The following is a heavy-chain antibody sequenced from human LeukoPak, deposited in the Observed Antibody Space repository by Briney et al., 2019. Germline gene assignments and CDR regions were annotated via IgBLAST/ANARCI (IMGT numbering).Heavy chain of an antibody. CDR3: AMSKGGNPLFDY. J-gene: IGHJ4*02. CDR1: EFIVSTNY. Sequence: GGSLRLSCAASEFIVSTNYMSWVRQAPGKGLEWVSVIYSGGTTYYVGSVKGRFTISRDNSRNTLYLQMNSLGAEDTAVYYCAMSKGGNPLFDYWGQGTLVTVSS. D-gene: IGHD4-23*01. CDR2: IYSGGTT. V-gene: IGHV3-53*01.